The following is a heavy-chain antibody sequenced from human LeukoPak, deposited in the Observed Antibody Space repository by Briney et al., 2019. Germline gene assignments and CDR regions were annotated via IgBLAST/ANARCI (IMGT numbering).Heavy chain of an antibody. J-gene: IGHJ4*01. D-gene: IGHD3-10*01. CDR1: GFTFSSYG. Sequence: GGSLRLSCAASGFTFSSYGMHWVRQAPGKGLEWVAVISYDGRKNYYADSVKGRFTISRDNSKNTLYLQMNSLRTEDTVVYYCAKGESGSYYKDWGQGTLVTVSS. CDR3: AKGESGSYYKD. CDR2: ISYDGRKN. V-gene: IGHV3-30*18.